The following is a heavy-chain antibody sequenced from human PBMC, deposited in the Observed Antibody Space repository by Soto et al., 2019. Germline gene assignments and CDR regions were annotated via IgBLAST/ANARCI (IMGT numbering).Heavy chain of an antibody. CDR3: ARERGTMVGGSRYYGMDV. D-gene: IGHD3-10*01. Sequence: ASVKVSCKASGYTFSNYGVTWVRQAPGQGLEWMGWVSAYNRNTNYAQKLQGRVTMTTDTSTSTAYMELRSLRSDDTAVYYCARERGTMVGGSRYYGMDVGGKGPRVTVPS. J-gene: IGHJ6*04. CDR2: VSAYNRNT. CDR1: GYTFSNYG. V-gene: IGHV1-18*04.